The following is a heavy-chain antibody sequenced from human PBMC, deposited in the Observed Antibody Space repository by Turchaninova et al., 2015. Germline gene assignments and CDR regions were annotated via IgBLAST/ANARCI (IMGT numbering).Heavy chain of an antibody. CDR1: GVSISSYY. CDR3: ARRPKQAYYYDSSGYTDDAFDI. CDR2: IHYSCST. Sequence: QVQLTESGQGLVKPSETLSLPFTCSGVSISSYYGSWNRQPPWKGLEWRGYIHYSCSTNYNPSLKSRVTISVDTSKTQFSLKLSSVTAADTAVYYCARRPKQAYYYDSSGYTDDAFDIWGQGTMVTVSS. V-gene: IGHV4-59*08. J-gene: IGHJ3*02. D-gene: IGHD3-22*01.